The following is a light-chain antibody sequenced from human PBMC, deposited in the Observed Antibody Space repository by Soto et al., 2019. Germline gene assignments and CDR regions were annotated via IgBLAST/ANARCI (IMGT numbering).Light chain of an antibody. J-gene: IGLJ2*01. V-gene: IGLV4-69*01. Sequence: QPVLTQSPSASASLGASVKLTCTLSSGHSSYAIAWHQQQPEKGPRYLMKLNSDGSHSKGDGIPDRFSGSSSGAERYLTISSLQSEDEADYYCQTWGPGYVVFGGGIKLTVL. CDR3: QTWGPGYVV. CDR2: LNSDGSH. CDR1: SGHSSYA.